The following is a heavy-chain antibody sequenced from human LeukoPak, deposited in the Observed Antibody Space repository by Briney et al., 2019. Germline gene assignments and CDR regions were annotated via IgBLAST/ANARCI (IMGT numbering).Heavy chain of an antibody. CDR3: ATGGSMAHEGIHS. CDR2: ISNTGGFT. Sequence: PGGSLRLSCVTSGITFSTYAMSWVRQAPGKGLEWVSSISNTGGFTYHADSMKGRFTISRDNPKNTLFLQMKSLRGDDTAVYFCATGGSMAHEGIHSWGQGTLVIVPS. J-gene: IGHJ4*02. V-gene: IGHV3-23*01. D-gene: IGHD3-10*01. CDR1: GITFSTYA.